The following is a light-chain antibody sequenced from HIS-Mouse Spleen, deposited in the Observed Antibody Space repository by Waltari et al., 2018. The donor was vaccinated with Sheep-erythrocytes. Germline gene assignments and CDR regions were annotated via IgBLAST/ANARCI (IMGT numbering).Light chain of an antibody. CDR3: CSYAGSSTLV. CDR1: SSDFGSYNL. CDR2: AGS. Sequence: QSALTQPASVSGSPGQSITISCTGISSDFGSYNLVSWYQKHPAKAPKVRFYAGSKRPAGFSTRCSVSKSGNRASLTISGLQAEDEADYYCCSYAGSSTLVFGGGTKLTVL. J-gene: IGLJ2*01. V-gene: IGLV2-23*01.